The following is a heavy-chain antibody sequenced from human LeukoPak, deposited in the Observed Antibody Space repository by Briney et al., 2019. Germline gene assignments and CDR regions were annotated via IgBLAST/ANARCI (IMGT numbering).Heavy chain of an antibody. J-gene: IGHJ4*02. CDR1: GFTFSSYW. V-gene: IGHV3-74*01. D-gene: IGHD2-21*02. CDR2: INSDGSGT. Sequence: GGSLRLSCAASGFTFSSYWMHWVRQAPGKGLVWVSRINSDGSGTSYADSVKGRITISRDNAKNSLYLQMNSLRAEDTAIYYCAKESDNCGADCYSLNDCWGQGTLVTVSS. CDR3: AKESDNCGADCYSLNDC.